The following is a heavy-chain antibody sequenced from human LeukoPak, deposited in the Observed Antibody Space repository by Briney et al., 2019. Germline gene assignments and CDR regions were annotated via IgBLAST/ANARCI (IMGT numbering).Heavy chain of an antibody. CDR1: VYSFTAYS. V-gene: IGHV3-48*01. J-gene: IGHJ4*02. Sequence: PGGSLRLSCAASVYSFTAYSMNWVRQAPGRGLEWISYIGPGGDIYYADSVTGRFTVSRDTAKNSLYLQMNGLRVGDTAVYYCARRFDSWGQGTLVTVSS. CDR2: IGPGGDI. CDR3: ARRFDS.